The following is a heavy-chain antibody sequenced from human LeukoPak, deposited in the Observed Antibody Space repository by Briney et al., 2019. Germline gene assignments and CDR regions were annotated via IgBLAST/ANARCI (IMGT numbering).Heavy chain of an antibody. CDR1: GFTFSSYS. CDR3: ARGDSSGYYLDY. Sequence: GGSLRLSCAASGFTFSSYSMNWVRQAPGKGLEWFSSISSSSSYIYYADSVKGRFPISRDNAKNSLYLQMNSLRAEDTAVYYCARGDSSGYYLDYWGQGTLVTVSS. CDR2: ISSSSSYI. V-gene: IGHV3-21*01. D-gene: IGHD3-22*01. J-gene: IGHJ4*02.